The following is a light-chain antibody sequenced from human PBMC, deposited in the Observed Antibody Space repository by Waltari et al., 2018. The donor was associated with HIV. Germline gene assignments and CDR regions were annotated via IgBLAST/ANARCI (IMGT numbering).Light chain of an antibody. Sequence: QSVLTQPPSVSGAPGQRVTISCTGSSSNIGADYDVHWYQQIPGTAPKLLISVTKNRPAGVPDRFSASKPCTSASLSITGLQPEDEADYFCHSYDSPLNAAVVFGGETKLTVL. CDR1: SSNIGADYD. J-gene: IGLJ2*01. CDR3: HSYDSPLNAAVV. CDR2: VTK. V-gene: IGLV1-40*01.